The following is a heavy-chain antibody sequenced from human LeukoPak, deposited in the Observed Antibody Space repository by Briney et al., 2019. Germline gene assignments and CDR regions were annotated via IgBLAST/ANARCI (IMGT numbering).Heavy chain of an antibody. CDR3: ARDFEEYSSSSGLFDP. Sequence: SETLSLTCAVYGGSFSGYYWSWLRQPPGKGLEWIGEINHSGSTNYNPSLKSRVTISVDTSKNQFSLKLSSVTAADTAVYYCARDFEEYSSSSGLFDPWGQGTLVTVSS. CDR1: GGSFSGYY. V-gene: IGHV4-34*01. D-gene: IGHD6-6*01. CDR2: INHSGST. J-gene: IGHJ5*02.